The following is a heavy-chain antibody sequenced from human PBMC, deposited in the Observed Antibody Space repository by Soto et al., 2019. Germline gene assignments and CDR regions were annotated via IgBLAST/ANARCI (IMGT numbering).Heavy chain of an antibody. V-gene: IGHV4-59*08. D-gene: IGHD3-22*01. CDR3: ARLDSSASSDYYYYGMDV. CDR2: IYYSGST. CDR1: GGSISSYY. Sequence: QVQLQESGPGLVKPSETLSLTCTVSGGSISSYYWSWIRQPPGKGLEWIGYIYYSGSTNYNPSLKSRVTISLDTSKNQFSLKLSSVTAADTAVYYCARLDSSASSDYYYYGMDVWGQGTTVTVSS. J-gene: IGHJ6*02.